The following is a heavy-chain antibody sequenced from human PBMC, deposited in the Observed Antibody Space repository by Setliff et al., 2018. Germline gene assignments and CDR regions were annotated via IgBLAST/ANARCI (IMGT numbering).Heavy chain of an antibody. D-gene: IGHD3-22*01. J-gene: IGHJ6*03. CDR1: GYSFTIYG. CDR2: ISAYNGNT. V-gene: IGHV1-18*01. Sequence: ASVKVSCKASGYSFTIYGISWVRQAPGQGLEWMGWISAYNGNTNYAQKLQGRVTIITDESTSTAFMQLSSLRSEDTAVYYCVREGVDSRSSTDYRYYMDVWGKGTTVTVSS. CDR3: VREGVDSRSSTDYRYYMDV.